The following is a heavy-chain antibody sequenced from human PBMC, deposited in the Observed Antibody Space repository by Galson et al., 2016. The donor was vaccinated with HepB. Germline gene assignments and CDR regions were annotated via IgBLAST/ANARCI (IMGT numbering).Heavy chain of an antibody. Sequence: SVKVSCKASGYTFPTYAMSWVRQAPGQGLEWMGWINTNTGNPTYAQGFTGRFVFSLDTSVSTAYLQISSLKAEDTAVYYCARGSSYYGSGSSDAFDIWGQGTMVTVSS. J-gene: IGHJ3*02. V-gene: IGHV7-4-1*02. CDR1: GYTFPTYA. D-gene: IGHD3-10*01. CDR2: INTNTGNP. CDR3: ARGSSYYGSGSSDAFDI.